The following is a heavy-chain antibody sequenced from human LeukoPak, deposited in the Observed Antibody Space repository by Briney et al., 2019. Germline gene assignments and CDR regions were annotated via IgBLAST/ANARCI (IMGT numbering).Heavy chain of an antibody. CDR2: IYDSEST. V-gene: IGHV4-59*11. CDR3: ARVLQNYYYLDV. D-gene: IGHD3-3*01. J-gene: IGHJ6*03. Sequence: SETLSLTCTVSGGSISSHYWSWVRQPPGKGLEWIGNIYDSESTHYKSSLKSRVTISVDTSKNQFSLRLSSVTAADTAVYYCARVLQNYYYLDVWGKGATVTVSS. CDR1: GGSISSHY.